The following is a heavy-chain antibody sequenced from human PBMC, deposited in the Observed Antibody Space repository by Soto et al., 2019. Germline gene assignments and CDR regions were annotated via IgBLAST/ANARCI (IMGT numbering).Heavy chain of an antibody. D-gene: IGHD1-26*01. CDR1: GYIFASYG. Sequence: QVQLVQSGAEVKKPGASVKVSCKASGYIFASYGISWVRQAPGQGLEWMGWISAYNGNTNYAQKLQGXVXXXTXTSTSTAYMELRSLRSDDTAVYYCGRSVGLSYGMDVWGQGTTVTVSS. V-gene: IGHV1-18*01. CDR2: ISAYNGNT. J-gene: IGHJ6*02. CDR3: GRSVGLSYGMDV.